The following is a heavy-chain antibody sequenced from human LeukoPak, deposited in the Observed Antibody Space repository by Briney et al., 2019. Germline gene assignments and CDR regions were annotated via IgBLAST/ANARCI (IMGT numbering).Heavy chain of an antibody. CDR2: ISGSGGST. Sequence: GGSLRLSCAASGFTFSSYGMSWVRQAPGKGLEWVSAISGSGGSTYYADSVKGRFTISRDNSKNTLYLQMNSLRAEDTAVYYCAKGGYYDILTGAFFDYWGQGTLVTVSS. J-gene: IGHJ4*02. CDR3: AKGGYYDILTGAFFDY. D-gene: IGHD3-9*01. V-gene: IGHV3-23*01. CDR1: GFTFSSYG.